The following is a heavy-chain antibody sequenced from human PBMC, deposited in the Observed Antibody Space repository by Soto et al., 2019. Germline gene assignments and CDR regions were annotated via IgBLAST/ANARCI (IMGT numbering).Heavy chain of an antibody. CDR3: ARASYRNWFDP. D-gene: IGHD2-2*01. CDR1: GGSFSGYG. V-gene: IGHV4-34*01. Sequence: PSETLSLTCAVYGGSFSGYGWSWIRQPPGKGLEWIGEINHSGSTNYNPSLKSRVTISVDTSKNQFSLKLSSVTAADTAVYYCARASYRNWFDPWGQGTLLTVSS. J-gene: IGHJ5*02. CDR2: INHSGST.